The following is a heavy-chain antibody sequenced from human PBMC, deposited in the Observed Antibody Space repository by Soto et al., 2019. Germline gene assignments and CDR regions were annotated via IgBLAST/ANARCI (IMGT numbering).Heavy chain of an antibody. CDR2: VYDTGST. CDR3: ARSIAVPSSHIDH. V-gene: IGHV4-59*01. J-gene: IGHJ4*02. Sequence: SETLSLTCSVSGGSISGYYWSWIRQAPGKGLEWIGYVYDTGSTSYNPSLQSRVTISVDTSKKQSSLSLRLVTAADTAVYFCARSIAVPSSHIDHWGQGTRVTVSS. D-gene: IGHD6-6*01. CDR1: GGSISGYY.